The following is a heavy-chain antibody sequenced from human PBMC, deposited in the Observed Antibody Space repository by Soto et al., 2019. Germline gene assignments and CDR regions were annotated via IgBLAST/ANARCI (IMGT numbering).Heavy chain of an antibody. J-gene: IGHJ4*02. D-gene: IGHD6-13*01. CDR3: ARGPYVSSSTWYYDY. Sequence: ESGGGVVWPGGSLRLSCAASGFAFGDFAMSWVRQAPGKGLEWVSGINWSGSSTYYADSVKGRFTISRDSTKNSLYLQTDSLRAEDTALYYCARGPYVSSSTWYYDYWGQGTLVTVSS. CDR2: INWSGSST. V-gene: IGHV3-20*04. CDR1: GFAFGDFA.